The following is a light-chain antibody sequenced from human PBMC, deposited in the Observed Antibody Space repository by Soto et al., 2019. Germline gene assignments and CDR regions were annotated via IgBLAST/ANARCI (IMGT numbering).Light chain of an antibody. CDR3: QQYYAAPIT. CDR1: QSVLASSNNKNF. J-gene: IGKJ5*01. CDR2: WAS. V-gene: IGKV4-1*01. Sequence: DIVMTQSPDSLAVSLGERASINCKSSQSVLASSNNKNFFAWFQQKPGQPPKLLISWASTRESGVPDRFSGSGSGSDFTLTISSLQAEDVAVYYCQQYYAAPITFGQGTRLEIK.